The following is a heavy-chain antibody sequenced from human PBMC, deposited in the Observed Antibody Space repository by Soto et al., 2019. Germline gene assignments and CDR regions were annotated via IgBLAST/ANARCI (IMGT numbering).Heavy chain of an antibody. D-gene: IGHD1-26*01. CDR2: ISGSGGST. Sequence: HPGGSLRLSCATSGFTFSSNGMSWVRQAPGKGLDWVSGISGSGGSTYYADSVKGRFTISRDNSKNTLYLQMNSLRAEDTAVYYCAKALSPRGYWGQGTLVTVSS. CDR3: AKALSPRGY. CDR1: GFTFSSNG. V-gene: IGHV3-23*01. J-gene: IGHJ4*02.